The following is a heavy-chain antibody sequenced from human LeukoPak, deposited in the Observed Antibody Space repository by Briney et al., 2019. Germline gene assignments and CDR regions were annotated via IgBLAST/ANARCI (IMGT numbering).Heavy chain of an antibody. CDR3: ASLYDFWSGAYY. D-gene: IGHD3-3*01. CDR2: IYYSGST. CDR1: GGSINSITNY. V-gene: IGHV4-39*07. Sequence: PSETLSLTCTVSGGSINSITNYWGWIRQPPGKGLEWIGSIYYSGSTYYNPSLRSRVTISLDMSKNQFSLKLSSVTAADTAVYYCASLYDFWSGAYYWGQGTLVTVSS. J-gene: IGHJ4*02.